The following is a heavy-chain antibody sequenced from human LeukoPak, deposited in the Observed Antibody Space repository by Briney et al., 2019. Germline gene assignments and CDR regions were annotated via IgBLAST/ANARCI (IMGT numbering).Heavy chain of an antibody. J-gene: IGHJ4*02. V-gene: IGHV1-18*01. CDR1: GYTFTSYG. Sequence: ASVKVSCKASGYTFTSYGISWVRQAPGQWLEWMGWISAYNGNTNYAQKLQGRVTKTTDTSTSTAYMELRSLRSDDTAVYYCATPGHYYDSSGLGYFDYWGQGTLVTVSS. CDR2: ISAYNGNT. CDR3: ATPGHYYDSSGLGYFDY. D-gene: IGHD3-22*01.